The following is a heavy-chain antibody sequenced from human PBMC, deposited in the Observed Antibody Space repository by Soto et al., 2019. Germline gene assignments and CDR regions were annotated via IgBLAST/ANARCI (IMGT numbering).Heavy chain of an antibody. CDR1: GFIFSDYH. Sequence: EVQLVESGGGLVQPGGSLRLSCAASGFIFSDYHMDWVRQAPGKGLEWVGRIRRKANSYTTEYAASVKGRFTISRDDSKNSLYLQRNSLKSEDTAVYYCAMLGGWSGGSSGMDVWGQGTTVTVSS. V-gene: IGHV3-72*01. D-gene: IGHD6-19*01. J-gene: IGHJ6*02. CDR2: IRRKANSYTT. CDR3: AMLGGWSGGSSGMDV.